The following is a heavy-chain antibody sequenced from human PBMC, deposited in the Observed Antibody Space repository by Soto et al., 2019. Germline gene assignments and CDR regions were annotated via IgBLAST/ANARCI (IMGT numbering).Heavy chain of an antibody. Sequence: SETLSLTCAVYGGSFSGYYWSWIRRPPGKGLEWIGEINHSGTTKYNPSLTSQATISVDTSKNQFSLKLSSVTAADTAVYYCARAVYSVGWPHLDHWGQGTLVTVSS. D-gene: IGHD5-12*01. CDR3: ARAVYSVGWPHLDH. CDR1: GGSFSGYY. V-gene: IGHV4-34*01. CDR2: INHSGTT. J-gene: IGHJ4*02.